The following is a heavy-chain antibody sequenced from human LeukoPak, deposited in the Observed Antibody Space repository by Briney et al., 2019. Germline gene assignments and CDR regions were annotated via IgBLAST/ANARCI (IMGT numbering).Heavy chain of an antibody. CDR1: GYTFTTYA. V-gene: IGHV1-3*01. J-gene: IGHJ6*03. CDR3: ARTPTTPVYYYYYYYMDV. CDR2: INDGNGNT. Sequence: GASVKASCKASGYTFTTYAMHWVRQAPGQRLEWMGWINDGNGNTQYSQKFQGRVTITRDTSASTAYMELNSLRSEDTAVYYCARTPTTPVYYYYYYYMDVWGKGTTVTVSS. D-gene: IGHD1-26*01.